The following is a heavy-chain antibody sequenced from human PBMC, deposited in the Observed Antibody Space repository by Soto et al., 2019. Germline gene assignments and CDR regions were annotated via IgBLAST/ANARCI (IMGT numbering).Heavy chain of an antibody. D-gene: IGHD2-8*01. J-gene: IGHJ6*02. CDR3: ASGPSGYSTNGVCGQGYYYYGMDV. V-gene: IGHV1-69*13. CDR2: IIPIFGTA. Sequence: SVKVSCKASGGTFSSYAISWVRQAPGQGLEWMGGIIPIFGTANYAQKFQGRVTITADESTSTAYMELSSLRSEDTAVYYCASGPSGYSTNGVCGQGYYYYGMDVWGQGTTVTVSS. CDR1: GGTFSSYA.